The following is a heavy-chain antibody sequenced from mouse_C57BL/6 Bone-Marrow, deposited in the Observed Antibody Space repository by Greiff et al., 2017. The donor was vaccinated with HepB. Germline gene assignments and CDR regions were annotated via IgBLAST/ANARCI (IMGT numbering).Heavy chain of an antibody. Sequence: VQLQQSGTVLARPGASVKMSCKTSGYTFTSYWMHWVKQRPGQGLEWIGAIYPGNSDTSYNQKFKGKAKLTAVTSASTAYMELSSLTNEDSAVYYCTRGDGYPAWFAYWGQGTLVTVSA. V-gene: IGHV1-5*01. J-gene: IGHJ3*01. CDR3: TRGDGYPAWFAY. CDR2: IYPGNSDT. D-gene: IGHD2-3*01. CDR1: GYTFTSYW.